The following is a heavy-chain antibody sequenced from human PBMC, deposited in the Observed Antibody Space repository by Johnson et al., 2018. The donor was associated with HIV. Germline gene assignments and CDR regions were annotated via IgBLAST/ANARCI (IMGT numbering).Heavy chain of an antibody. CDR2: IYSGRST. CDR3: AGAFTIRDAFDI. V-gene: IGHV3-53*03. D-gene: IGHD3-10*01. Sequence: VQLVESGGGLIQPGGSLRLSCAASGFTVSSNYMTWVRQAPGKGLEWVSVIYSGRSTYYADSVKGRFTIARDNDKNSLYLKMNSLRAEDTAVYYCAGAFTIRDAFDIWGQGTMVTVSS. J-gene: IGHJ3*02. CDR1: GFTVSSNY.